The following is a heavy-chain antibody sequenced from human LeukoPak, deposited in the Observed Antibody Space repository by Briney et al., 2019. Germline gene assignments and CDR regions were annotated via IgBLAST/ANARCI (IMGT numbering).Heavy chain of an antibody. J-gene: IGHJ4*02. Sequence: ASVNVSCKVSGYTLTELSMHWVRQAPGQRLEWMGWINAGNGNTKYSQKFQGRVTITRDTSASTAYMELSSLRSEDTAVYYCARAPLRVFDYWGQGTLVTVSS. CDR2: INAGNGNT. D-gene: IGHD4-17*01. CDR1: GYTLTELS. V-gene: IGHV1-3*01. CDR3: ARAPLRVFDY.